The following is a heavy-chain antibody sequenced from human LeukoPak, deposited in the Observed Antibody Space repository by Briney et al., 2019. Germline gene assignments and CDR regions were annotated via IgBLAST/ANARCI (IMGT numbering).Heavy chain of an antibody. CDR1: GFTFSTYG. D-gene: IGHD3-10*02. J-gene: IGHJ6*04. CDR3: AELGITMIGGV. V-gene: IGHV3-30*02. Sequence: GGSLRLSCAASGFTFSTYGMHWVRQAPGKGLEWVAFIRYDAINKYYADSVKGRFTISRDNAKNSLYLQMNSLRAEDTAVYYCAELGITMIGGVWGKGTTVTISS. CDR2: IRYDAINK.